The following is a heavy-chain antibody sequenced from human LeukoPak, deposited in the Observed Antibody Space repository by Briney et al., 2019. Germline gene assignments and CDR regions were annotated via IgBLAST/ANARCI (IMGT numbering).Heavy chain of an antibody. CDR3: ATVAAGFY. V-gene: IGHV3-30*03. CDR2: ISSDGSNK. CDR1: KFTFSNYG. D-gene: IGHD6-13*01. Sequence: GRSLRLSCAASKFTFSNYGMHWVRQAPGKGLEWAAVISSDGSNKYYADSVKGRFTISRDNSKNTLYLQMNSLRAEDTAVYYCATVAAGFYWGQGTLVTVSS. J-gene: IGHJ4*02.